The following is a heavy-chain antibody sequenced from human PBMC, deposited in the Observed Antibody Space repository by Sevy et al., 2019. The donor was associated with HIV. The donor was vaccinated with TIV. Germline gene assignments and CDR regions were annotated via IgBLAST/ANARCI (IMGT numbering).Heavy chain of an antibody. CDR1: GGSFSGYY. V-gene: IGHV4-34*01. D-gene: IGHD6-19*01. J-gene: IGHJ4*02. CDR2: INHSGST. CDR3: ARYRVAGNFDY. Sequence: SETQSLTCAVYGGSFSGYYWNWIRQPPGKGLEWIGEINHSGSTNYNPSLKSRVTISVDTSKNQFSLKLSSVTAADTAVYYCARYRVAGNFDYWGQGTLVIVSS.